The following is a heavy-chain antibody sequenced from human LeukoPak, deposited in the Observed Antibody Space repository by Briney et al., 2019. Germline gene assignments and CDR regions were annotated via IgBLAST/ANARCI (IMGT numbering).Heavy chain of an antibody. CDR2: IRYDESNK. CDR1: GFIFSNYG. V-gene: IGHV3-30*02. D-gene: IGHD6-19*01. Sequence: GGSLRLSCAASGFIFSNYGMHWVRQAPGKGLEWVAFIRYDESNKFYAHSVKGRFTISRDNSKNTLFLQMNSLRAEDTAVYYCATMQWLEGVDWFDPWGQGTLVTVSS. J-gene: IGHJ5*02. CDR3: ATMQWLEGVDWFDP.